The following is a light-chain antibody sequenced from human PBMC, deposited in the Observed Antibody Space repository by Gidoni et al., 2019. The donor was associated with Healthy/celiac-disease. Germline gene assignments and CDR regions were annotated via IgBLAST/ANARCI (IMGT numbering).Light chain of an antibody. CDR1: QSISSY. V-gene: IGKV1-39*01. J-gene: IGKJ2*01. CDR3: QQSYSTPPN. Sequence: DIQMTQSPSSLSASVGDRVTITCRARQSISSYLNWYQQKPGKAPKLLIYAASSLQSGVPSRFSGSGSGTDFTLTISSLQPEDFATYYCQQSYSTPPNFXXXTKLEIK. CDR2: AAS.